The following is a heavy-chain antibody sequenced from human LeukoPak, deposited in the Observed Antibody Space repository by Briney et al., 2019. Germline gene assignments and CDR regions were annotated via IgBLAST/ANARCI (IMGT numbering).Heavy chain of an antibody. V-gene: IGHV3-30-3*01. CDR2: ISYDGSNK. CDR1: GFTFSSYA. Sequence: GRSLRLSCAASGFTFSSYAMHWVRQAPGKGREWGAVISYDGSNKYYADSVKGRFTISRDNSNNTLYLQMNSLRADDTAVYYCASGKDYDFWSSFDYWGPGTLVTVSS. D-gene: IGHD3-3*01. J-gene: IGHJ4*02. CDR3: ASGKDYDFWSSFDY.